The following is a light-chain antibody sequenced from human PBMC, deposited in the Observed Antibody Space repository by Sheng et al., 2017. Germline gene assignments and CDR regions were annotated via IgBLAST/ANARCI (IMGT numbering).Light chain of an antibody. CDR2: SDR. Sequence: SYDLTQPPSVSVSPGQTAKITCSGDALPKTYVYWYQHKPGQAPVLVIYSDRERPSGIPERFSGSSSGTTVTLTISGVQAEDEADYYCQSADSTGTYPLVFGTGTKVTVL. CDR3: QSADSTGTYPLV. J-gene: IGLJ1*01. CDR1: ALPKTY. V-gene: IGLV3-25*03.